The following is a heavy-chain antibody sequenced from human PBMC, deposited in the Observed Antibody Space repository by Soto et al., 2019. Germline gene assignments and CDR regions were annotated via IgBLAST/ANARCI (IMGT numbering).Heavy chain of an antibody. CDR3: ARSAVAAVANFDY. CDR2: IYYSGST. J-gene: IGHJ4*02. CDR1: GGSISSGDYY. Sequence: SETLSLTCTVSGGSISSGDYYWSWIRQPPGKGLEWIGYIYYSGSTYYNPSLKSRVTISVDTSKNQFSLKLTSVTAADTAVYYCARSAVAAVANFDYWGQGTLVTVSS. D-gene: IGHD6-13*01. V-gene: IGHV4-30-4*01.